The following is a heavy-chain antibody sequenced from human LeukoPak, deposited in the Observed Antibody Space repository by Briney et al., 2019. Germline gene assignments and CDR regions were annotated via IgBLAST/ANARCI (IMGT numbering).Heavy chain of an antibody. CDR1: GYTSTSYY. CDR3: AGYGGNKGIDP. CDR2: INPSGGST. D-gene: IGHD4-23*01. J-gene: IGHJ5*02. Sequence: ASVKVSCKASGYTSTSYYMHWVRQAPGQGLEWMGIINPSGGSTSYAQKFQGRVTMTRDTSTSTVYMELSSLRSEDTAVYYCAGYGGNKGIDPWGQGTLVTVSS. V-gene: IGHV1-46*01.